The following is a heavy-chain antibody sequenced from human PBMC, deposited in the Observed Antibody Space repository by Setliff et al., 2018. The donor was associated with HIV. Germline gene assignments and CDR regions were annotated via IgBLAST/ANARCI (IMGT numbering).Heavy chain of an antibody. J-gene: IGHJ4*02. V-gene: IGHV3-43*01. D-gene: IGHD2-15*01. CDR2: ISWDGGNT. Sequence: ETLSLSCAASGFTFDDYTVHWVRQAPGKGLEWVSIISWDGGNTYYADSVKGRFTISRDNSKNTLYLQMNSLRAEDTAVYYCARGWWHYYYDYRGQGTLVTVSS. CDR1: GFTFDDYT. CDR3: ARGWWHYYYDY.